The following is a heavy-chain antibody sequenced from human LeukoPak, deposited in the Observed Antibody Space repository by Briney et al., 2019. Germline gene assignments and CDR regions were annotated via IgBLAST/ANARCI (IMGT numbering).Heavy chain of an antibody. CDR1: GGSISSYY. CDR3: ARITDLSVATDY. Sequence: SETLSLTCTVSGGSISSYYWSWIRQPPGKGLEWIGYIYYSGSTNYNPSLKSRVTISVDTSKNQFSLKLTSVTAADTAVYYCARITDLSVATDYWGQGTLVTVSS. CDR2: IYYSGST. D-gene: IGHD6-19*01. V-gene: IGHV4-59*08. J-gene: IGHJ4*02.